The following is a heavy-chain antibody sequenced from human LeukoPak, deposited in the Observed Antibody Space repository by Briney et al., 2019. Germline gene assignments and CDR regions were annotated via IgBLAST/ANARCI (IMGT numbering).Heavy chain of an antibody. D-gene: IGHD1-1*01. J-gene: IGHJ5*02. CDR2: INAGNGNT. Sequence: GASVKVSCKASGYTFTSYAMHWVRQAPGQRLEWMGWINAGNGNTKYSQKFQGRVTITRDTSASTAYMELSSLRSEDTAVYYCARVPSPLPDDPLNWFDPWGQGTLVTVSS. CDR3: ARVPSPLPDDPLNWFDP. V-gene: IGHV1-3*01. CDR1: GYTFTSYA.